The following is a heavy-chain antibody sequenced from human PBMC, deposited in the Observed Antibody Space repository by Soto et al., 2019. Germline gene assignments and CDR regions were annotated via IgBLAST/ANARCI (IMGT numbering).Heavy chain of an antibody. D-gene: IGHD1-26*01. V-gene: IGHV1-69*12. CDR1: GGTFSSYA. CDR2: NIPIFGTA. CDR3: VAGGSYWSFDY. J-gene: IGHJ4*02. Sequence: QVQLVQSGAEVKKPGSSVKVSCKASGGTFSSYAISWVRQAPGQGLEWMGGNIPIFGTANYAQKFQGRVTVTGDETTSTAYMELSSLRSEDTAVYYCVAGGSYWSFDYWGQGTLVTVSS.